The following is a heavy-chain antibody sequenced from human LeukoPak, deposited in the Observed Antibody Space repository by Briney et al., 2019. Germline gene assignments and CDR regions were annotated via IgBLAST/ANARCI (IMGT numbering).Heavy chain of an antibody. Sequence: ASVKVSCKASGYTFTGYYMHWVRQAPGQGLEWMGRINPNSGGTNYAQKFQGRVTMTRDTSISTAYMELSRLRSDDTAVYYCARDAEDIVVVPEEVNWFDPWGQGTLVTVSS. J-gene: IGHJ5*02. CDR2: INPNSGGT. V-gene: IGHV1-2*06. CDR3: ARDAEDIVVVPEEVNWFDP. CDR1: GYTFTGYY. D-gene: IGHD2-2*01.